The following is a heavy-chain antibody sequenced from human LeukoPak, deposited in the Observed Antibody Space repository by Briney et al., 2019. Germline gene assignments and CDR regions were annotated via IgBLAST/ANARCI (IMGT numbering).Heavy chain of an antibody. CDR2: ISYDGSNK. CDR3: AKDGATSGWVY. CDR1: GFTFSSYG. Sequence: GGSLRLSCAASGFTFSSYGMHWVRQAPGKGLEWVAVISYDGSNKYYADSVKGRFTISRDNSKNTLYLQMNSLRAEDTAVYYCAKDGATSGWVYWGQGTLVTVSS. J-gene: IGHJ4*02. V-gene: IGHV3-30*18. D-gene: IGHD6-19*01.